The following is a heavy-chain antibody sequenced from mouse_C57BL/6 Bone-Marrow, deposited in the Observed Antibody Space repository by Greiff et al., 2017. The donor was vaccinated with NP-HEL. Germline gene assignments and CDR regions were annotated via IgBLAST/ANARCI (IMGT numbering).Heavy chain of an antibody. CDR3: ARHYYGHYFDY. CDR1: GYTFTDYY. V-gene: IGHV1-26*01. CDR2: INPNNGGT. J-gene: IGHJ2*01. Sequence: EVQLQQSGPELVKPGASVKISCKASGYTFTDYYMNWVKQSHGKSLEWIGDINPNNGGTSYNQKFKGKATLTVDKSSSTAYMELRSLTSEDSAVYYCARHYYGHYFDYWGQGTTLTVSS. D-gene: IGHD1-2*01.